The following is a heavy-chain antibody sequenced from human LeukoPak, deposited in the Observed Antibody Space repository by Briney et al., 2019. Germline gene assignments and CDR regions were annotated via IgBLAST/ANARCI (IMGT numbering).Heavy chain of an antibody. CDR2: IYISGNT. J-gene: IGHJ5*02. CDR1: GGSISSGSYY. CDR3: ATSPVTTWWFDP. D-gene: IGHD4-17*01. Sequence: SETLSLTCTVSGGSISSGSYYWSWIRQPAGKGLEWIGRIYISGNTNYNPSLKSRVAISKDTSKNQFSLKLSSVTAADTAVYYCATSPVTTWWFDPWGQGTLVTVSS. V-gene: IGHV4-61*02.